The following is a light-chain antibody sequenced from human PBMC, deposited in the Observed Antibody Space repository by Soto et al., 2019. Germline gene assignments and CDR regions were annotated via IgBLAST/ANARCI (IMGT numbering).Light chain of an antibody. CDR3: QKYDSAPWT. V-gene: IGKV1-27*01. Sequence: DIQMTQSPSSLSASVGDRVTITYRASQAISNYLAWYQQKPGKVPKLLIYAASTLQSGVPSRFSGSGSGTDFTLTISSLQPEDVATYYCQKYDSAPWTFGQGTKVDIK. CDR1: QAISNY. CDR2: AAS. J-gene: IGKJ1*01.